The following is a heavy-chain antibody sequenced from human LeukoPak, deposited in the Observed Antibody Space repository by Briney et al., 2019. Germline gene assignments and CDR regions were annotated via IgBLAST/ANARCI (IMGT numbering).Heavy chain of an antibody. CDR1: GYTFTRYY. D-gene: IGHD3-10*01. J-gene: IGHJ6*03. V-gene: IGHV1-46*01. Sequence: ASVKVSCKASGYTFTRYYMHWVRQAPGQGLEWMGIINPSGGSTNYAQRFQGRVTMTRDTSTNTVYMELSSLRSEDTAVYYCARGPSITMVRGGQWYYYMDVWGKGTTVTISS. CDR2: INPSGGST. CDR3: ARGPSITMVRGGQWYYYMDV.